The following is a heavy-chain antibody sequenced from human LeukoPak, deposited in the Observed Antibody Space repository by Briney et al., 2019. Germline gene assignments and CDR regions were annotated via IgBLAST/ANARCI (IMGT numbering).Heavy chain of an antibody. CDR2: IIPILGIA. Sequence: SVKVSCKAPGGTVSSYAICWVRNAHGQGLEWMGIIIPILGIANYAQKFQGRVTITADKSTSTAYIELSSLRSEDTAVYYCARDTIVVVPAAKTLFDYWGQGTLVTVSS. D-gene: IGHD2-2*01. CDR1: GGTVSSYA. V-gene: IGHV1-69*04. CDR3: ARDTIVVVPAAKTLFDY. J-gene: IGHJ4*02.